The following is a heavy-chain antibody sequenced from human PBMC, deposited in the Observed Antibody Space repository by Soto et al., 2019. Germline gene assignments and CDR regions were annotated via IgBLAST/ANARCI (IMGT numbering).Heavy chain of an antibody. Sequence: QVQLVQSGAEVKKPGSSVKVSCRASGGTLNKHAITWVRRAPGLGLEWLGGIIPMFGIPNYPQKFQGRVRITADDSTNTSHMELNSLTSDDTAVYYCARGGTSGWLKGAYDFWGQGTMVTVSS. D-gene: IGHD6-19*01. CDR2: IIPMFGIP. CDR3: ARGGTSGWLKGAYDF. J-gene: IGHJ3*01. CDR1: GGTLNKHA. V-gene: IGHV1-69*01.